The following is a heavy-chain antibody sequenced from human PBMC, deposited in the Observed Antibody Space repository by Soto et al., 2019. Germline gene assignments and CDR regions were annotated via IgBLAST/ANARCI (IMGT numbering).Heavy chain of an antibody. Sequence: VASVKVSCKASGGTFSTHAIIWVRQAPGHGLEWMGGIIPISGTTYYTQKFQGRVTITADEPTSTAFLELSSLKSDDTAVFFCARGYCSGGNCYSGMDVWGQGTMVTV. CDR3: ARGYCSGGNCYSGMDV. D-gene: IGHD2-15*01. CDR1: GGTFSTHA. CDR2: IIPISGTT. J-gene: IGHJ6*02. V-gene: IGHV1-69*13.